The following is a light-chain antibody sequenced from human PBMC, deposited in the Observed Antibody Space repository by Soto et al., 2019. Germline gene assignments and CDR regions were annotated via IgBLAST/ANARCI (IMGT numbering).Light chain of an antibody. J-gene: IGKJ1*01. CDR3: QQYDNLPTWT. CDR1: QDISNY. Sequence: DIQMTQSPSSLSASVGDRVTITCQASQDISNYLNWYQQKPGKAPKLLIYDASNLETGVPSRFSRSGSGTDFTCTISSLQPEDIATYYCQQYDNLPTWTFGQGTKVEIK. V-gene: IGKV1-33*01. CDR2: DAS.